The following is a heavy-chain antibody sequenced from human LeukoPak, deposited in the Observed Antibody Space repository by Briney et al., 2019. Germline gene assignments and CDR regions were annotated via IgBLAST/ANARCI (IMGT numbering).Heavy chain of an antibody. Sequence: GGSLRLSCAGSGFTFDDYAMHWVRQAPGKGVEWLSIISYNGGFIDYADSVKGRFTISRDNAKNSLYLQLDSLRAEDTAIYYCAKVRGKYSSHFFFDYWGQGTLVTVSS. J-gene: IGHJ4*02. CDR3: AKVRGKYSSHFFFDY. CDR1: GFTFDDYA. CDR2: ISYNGGFI. V-gene: IGHV3-9*01. D-gene: IGHD6-19*01.